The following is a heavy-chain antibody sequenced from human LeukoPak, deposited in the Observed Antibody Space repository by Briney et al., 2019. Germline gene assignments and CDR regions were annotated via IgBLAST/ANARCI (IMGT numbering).Heavy chain of an antibody. CDR2: INHSGST. V-gene: IGHV4-34*01. CDR1: GGSFSGYY. J-gene: IGHJ5*02. D-gene: IGHD4-23*01. Sequence: KPSETLSLTCAVYGGSFSGYYWSWIRQPPGKGLEWIGEINHSGSTNYNPSLKSRVTISVDTSKNQFSLKLSSVTAADTAVYYCARGKFSTVVKRPNWFDPWGQGTLVTVSS. CDR3: ARGKFSTVVKRPNWFDP.